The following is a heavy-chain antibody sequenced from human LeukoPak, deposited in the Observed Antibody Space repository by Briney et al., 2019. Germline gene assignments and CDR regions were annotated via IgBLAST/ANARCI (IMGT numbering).Heavy chain of an antibody. J-gene: IGHJ6*02. CDR3: ARDTNREQDI. Sequence: GGSLRLSCAASGFTFSRDYIHWVRQAPGKGLEYVSAISSNGGKTHYTNSVKGRFTIPRDNSKNTVYLQMGSLSTEDTAVYYCARDTNREQDIWGQGTTVTVSS. D-gene: IGHD3-3*01. CDR1: GFTFSRDY. V-gene: IGHV3-64*01. CDR2: ISSNGGKT.